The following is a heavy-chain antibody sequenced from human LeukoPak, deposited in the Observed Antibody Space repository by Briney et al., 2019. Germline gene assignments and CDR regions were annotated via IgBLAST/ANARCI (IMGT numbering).Heavy chain of an antibody. V-gene: IGHV1-46*01. CDR3: ARVASSYYYGMDV. CDR1: GYTFTSYY. D-gene: IGHD2-2*01. CDR2: INPSDGST. J-gene: IGHJ6*02. Sequence: GASVKVSCKASGYTFTSYYMHWVRQAPRQGLEWMGKINPSDGSTTYAQKFQDRVTMTRDTSTSTVYMELRSLRAEDTAVYLCARVASSYYYGMDVWGQGTTVTVSS.